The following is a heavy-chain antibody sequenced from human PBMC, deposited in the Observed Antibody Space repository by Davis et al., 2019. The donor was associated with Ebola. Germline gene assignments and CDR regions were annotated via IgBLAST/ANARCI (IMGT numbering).Heavy chain of an antibody. V-gene: IGHV3-7*01. D-gene: IGHD3-10*01. CDR2: IKQDGSEK. Sequence: GGSLRLSCTVSGGSISSYYWSWIRQPPGKGLEWVANIKQDGSEKYYVDSVKGRFTISRDNAKNSLYLQMNSLRAEDTAVYYCARRDYYGSGSYYKGGMDVWGQGTTVTVSS. CDR1: GGSISSYY. J-gene: IGHJ6*02. CDR3: ARRDYYGSGSYYKGGMDV.